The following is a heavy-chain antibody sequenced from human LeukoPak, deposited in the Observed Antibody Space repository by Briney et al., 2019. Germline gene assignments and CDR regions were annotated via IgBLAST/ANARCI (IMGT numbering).Heavy chain of an antibody. CDR3: ARVGVDCSSASCTKTNAFDI. Sequence: ASVKVSCKASGYTFTGYYMHWVRQAPGQGLEWMGWINPNSGGTNYAQKFQGRVTMTRDTSISTAYMELSRLRSDDTAVYYCARVGVDCSSASCTKTNAFDIWGQGAMVTVSS. CDR2: INPNSGGT. D-gene: IGHD2-2*01. V-gene: IGHV1-2*02. J-gene: IGHJ3*02. CDR1: GYTFTGYY.